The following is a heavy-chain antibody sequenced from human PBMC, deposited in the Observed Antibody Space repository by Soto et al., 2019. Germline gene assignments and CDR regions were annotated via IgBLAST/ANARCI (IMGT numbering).Heavy chain of an antibody. CDR1: GFTFSSYA. Sequence: EVQLLESGGGLVQPGGSLRLSCVASGFTFSSYAMNWVRQAPGKGLEWVSAISTSGGNTYYADSVKGRFTISRDNSKNTLYLQMNRLRAEDTAVYYCAKRPIFGVVIITIYNGMDVW. CDR3: AKRPIFGVVIITIYNGMDV. CDR2: ISTSGGNT. D-gene: IGHD3-3*01. J-gene: IGHJ6*01. V-gene: IGHV3-23*01.